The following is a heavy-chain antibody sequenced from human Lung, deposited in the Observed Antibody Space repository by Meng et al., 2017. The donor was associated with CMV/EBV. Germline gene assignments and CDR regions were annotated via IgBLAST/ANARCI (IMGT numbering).Heavy chain of an antibody. CDR3: GTLKYTSGFYGPAY. V-gene: IGHV7-4-1*02. J-gene: IGHJ4*02. Sequence: QVVLVQCGAGLKKPGASVEVSCKGSGYTFTKYPMNWVRQAPGQGLEWMGWISTNTGNPTYAQGFTGRFVFSVDTSVSTAYLQISSLKAEDTAVYYCGTLKYTSGFYGPAYWGQGALVTVSS. CDR2: ISTNTGNP. CDR1: GYTFTKYP. D-gene: IGHD6-19*01.